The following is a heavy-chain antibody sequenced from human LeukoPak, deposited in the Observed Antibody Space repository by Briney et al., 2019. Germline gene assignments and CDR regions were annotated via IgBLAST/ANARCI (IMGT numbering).Heavy chain of an antibody. V-gene: IGHV4-39*01. Sequence: SETLSLTCTVSGGSISSPNYYWGWIRQPPGKGLEWIGSIYYSGSTYYNPSLKSRLTISVDTSKNQFSLNLNSVTAADTAVYFCARRPPSVRGNWFAPWGQGTLVTVSS. CDR2: IYYSGST. D-gene: IGHD3-10*01. CDR3: ARRPPSVRGNWFAP. CDR1: GGSISSPNYY. J-gene: IGHJ5*02.